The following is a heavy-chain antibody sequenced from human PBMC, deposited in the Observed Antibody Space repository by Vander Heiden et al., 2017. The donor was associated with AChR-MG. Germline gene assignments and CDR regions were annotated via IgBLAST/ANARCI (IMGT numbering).Heavy chain of an antibody. D-gene: IGHD2-15*01. CDR3: ARHVGDSKYYFDY. CDR1: GGSITSGSDH. CDR2: VFHTGIT. J-gene: IGHJ4*02. Sequence: QLQLQESGPGLVKPSETLPLTCTFSGGSITSGSDHWGWIRQPPGKGLEWIGSVFHTGITYYNPSLKSRLTISVDTSKSQFSLKLTSVTAADTAVYYCARHVGDSKYYFDYWGQGTLVTVSS. V-gene: IGHV4-39*01.